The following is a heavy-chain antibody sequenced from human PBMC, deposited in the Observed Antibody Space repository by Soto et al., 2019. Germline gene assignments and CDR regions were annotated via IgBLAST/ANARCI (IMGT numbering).Heavy chain of an antibody. V-gene: IGHV3-49*03. CDR3: ARERCSGTNCYVGGFYF. CDR2: IRNNAFDGTT. J-gene: IGHJ4*02. CDR1: GFTFGDYA. Sequence: EVQLVESGGGLVQPGRSLRLSCTASGFTFGDYAMSWFRQAPGKGLEWVGLIRNNAFDGTTEYAASVKGRFTISRDDSQTIAYLQMNSLKTEDTAVYYCARERCSGTNCYVGGFYFWGQGSLVTVSS. D-gene: IGHD2-2*01.